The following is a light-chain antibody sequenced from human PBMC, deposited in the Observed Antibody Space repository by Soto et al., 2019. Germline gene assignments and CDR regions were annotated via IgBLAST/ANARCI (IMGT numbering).Light chain of an antibody. CDR1: SSNIGNSY. CDR3: GTWDTRLSAGLWV. Sequence: QSVLTQPPSVSAAPGQKVTISCSGSSSNIGNSYVSWYQQLPGTAPKLLIYDNNKRPSAIPDRFSGSKSGTSATLGITGLQIGDEADYYCGTWDTRLSAGLWVFGGGTKLTVL. CDR2: DNN. V-gene: IGLV1-51*01. J-gene: IGLJ3*02.